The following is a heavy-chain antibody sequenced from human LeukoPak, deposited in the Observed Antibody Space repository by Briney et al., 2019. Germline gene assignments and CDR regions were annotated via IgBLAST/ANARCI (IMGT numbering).Heavy chain of an antibody. CDR2: IKSKTDGGTT. CDR1: GFTFSSAW. CDR3: TTGIVGATTTP. Sequence: GGSLRLSCAASGFTFSSAWMSWVRQAPGKGLEWVGRIKSKTDGGTTDYAAPVKGRFTISRDDSKNTLYLQMNSLKTEDTAVYYCTTGIVGATTTPWGQGTLVTVSS. D-gene: IGHD1-26*01. V-gene: IGHV3-15*01. J-gene: IGHJ5*02.